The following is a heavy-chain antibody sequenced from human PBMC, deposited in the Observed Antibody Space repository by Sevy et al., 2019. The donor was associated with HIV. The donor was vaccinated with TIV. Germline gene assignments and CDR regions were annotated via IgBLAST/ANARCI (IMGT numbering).Heavy chain of an antibody. CDR1: GYTFTGYY. D-gene: IGHD3-3*01. J-gene: IGHJ5*02. CDR3: ARTNHYDFWSGYYHDDYWFDP. Sequence: ASVKVSCKASGYTFTGYYMHWVRQAPGQGLEWMGWINPNSGGTNYAQKFQGRVTMTRDTSISTAYMELSRLRSDDTAVYYCARTNHYDFWSGYYHDDYWFDPWGQGTLVTVSS. V-gene: IGHV1-2*02. CDR2: INPNSGGT.